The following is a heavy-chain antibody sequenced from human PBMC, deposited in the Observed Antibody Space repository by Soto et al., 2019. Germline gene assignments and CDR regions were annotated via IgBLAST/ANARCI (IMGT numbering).Heavy chain of an antibody. V-gene: IGHV4-34*01. Sequence: SEILSLTCAVYGGSFSGYYWSWIRQPPGKGLEWIGEINHSGSTNYNPSLKSRVTISVDTSKNQFSLKLSSVTAADTAVYYCARSVVVAATPGGSVDYWGQGTLVTVSS. CDR1: GGSFSGYY. CDR2: INHSGST. J-gene: IGHJ4*02. CDR3: ARSVVVAATPGGSVDY. D-gene: IGHD2-15*01.